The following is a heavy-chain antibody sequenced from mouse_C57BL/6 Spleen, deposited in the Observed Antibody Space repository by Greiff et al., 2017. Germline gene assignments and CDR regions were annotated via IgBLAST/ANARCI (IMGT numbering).Heavy chain of an antibody. CDR1: GYAFSSSW. CDR3: ARERGGDYGVSYFDY. Sequence: VQLQQSGPELVKPGASVKISCKASGYAFSSSWMNWVKQRPGKGLEWIGRIYPGDGDTNYNGKFKGKATLTVDKSSSTAYMQHSSLTSEDSAVYYCARERGGDYGVSYFDYWGQGTTLTVSS. CDR2: IYPGDGDT. D-gene: IGHD2-4*01. J-gene: IGHJ2*01. V-gene: IGHV1-82*01.